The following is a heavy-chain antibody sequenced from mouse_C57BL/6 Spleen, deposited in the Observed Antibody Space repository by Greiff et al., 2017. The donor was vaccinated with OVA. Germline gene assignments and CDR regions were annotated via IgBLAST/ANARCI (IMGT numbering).Heavy chain of an antibody. J-gene: IGHJ4*01. D-gene: IGHD2-3*01. CDR2: INPNNGGT. CDR1: GYTFTDYY. Sequence: EVQLQQSGPELVKPGASVKISCKASGYTFTDYYMNWVKQSHGKSLEWIGDINPNNGGTSYNQKFKGKATLTVDKSSSTAYMELRSLTSEDSAVYYCARGWLLRIYAMDYWGQGTSVTGSS. V-gene: IGHV1-26*01. CDR3: ARGWLLRIYAMDY.